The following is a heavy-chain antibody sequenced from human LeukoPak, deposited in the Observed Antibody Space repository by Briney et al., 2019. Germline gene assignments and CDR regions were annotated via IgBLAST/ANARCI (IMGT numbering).Heavy chain of an antibody. CDR3: AKDDGGSSYFDY. D-gene: IGHD1-26*01. J-gene: IGHJ4*02. CDR1: GFTFSSYG. CDR2: IWYDGSNK. V-gene: IGHV3-33*06. Sequence: GGSLRLPCAASGFTFSSYGMHWVRQAPGKGLEWVAVIWYDGSNKYYADSVKGRFTISRDNSKNTLYLQMNSLRAEDTAVYYCAKDDGGSSYFDYWGQGTLVTVSS.